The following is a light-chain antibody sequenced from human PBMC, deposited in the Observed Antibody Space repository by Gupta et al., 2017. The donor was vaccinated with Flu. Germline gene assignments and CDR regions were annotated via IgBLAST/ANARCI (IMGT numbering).Light chain of an antibody. Sequence: EIVLTQSPDTLSLSPGERATLSCRASQNISRYLAWYQQRPGQAPRLLIYDASNRATDIPARFSGGGSGTEFTLTISSLEPEDFAVYYCQQRSSWPRTFGRGTKVEIK. J-gene: IGKJ1*01. V-gene: IGKV3-11*01. CDR3: QQRSSWPRT. CDR1: QNISRY. CDR2: DAS.